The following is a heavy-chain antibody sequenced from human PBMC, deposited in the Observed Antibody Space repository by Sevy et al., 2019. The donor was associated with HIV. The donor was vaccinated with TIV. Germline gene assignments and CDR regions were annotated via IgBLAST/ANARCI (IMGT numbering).Heavy chain of an antibody. D-gene: IGHD2-8*01. CDR1: GFTFSSYD. V-gene: IGHV3-48*03. CDR2: ISSSGSSI. Sequence: GGSLRLSCTASGFTFSSYDMNWVRQAPGKGLEWVSKISSSGSSIYYADSVKGRFTISRANAKNSLNLQMNSLRAEDTAVYYCTRSGGAFDNGFDPWGQGTLVTVSS. J-gene: IGHJ5*02. CDR3: TRSGGAFDNGFDP.